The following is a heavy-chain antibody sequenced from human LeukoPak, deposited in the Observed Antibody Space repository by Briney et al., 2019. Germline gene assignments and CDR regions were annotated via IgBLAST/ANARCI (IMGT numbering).Heavy chain of an antibody. CDR1: GYTFTSYY. CDR3: ARERGVRRGFDP. Sequence: ASVKVSCKASGYTFTSYYMHWVRQAPGQGLGWMGIINPSGGSTSYAQKFQGRVTMTRDMSTSTVYMELSSLRSEDTAVYYCARERGVRRGFDPWGQGTLVTVSS. D-gene: IGHD3-10*01. J-gene: IGHJ5*02. CDR2: INPSGGST. V-gene: IGHV1-46*01.